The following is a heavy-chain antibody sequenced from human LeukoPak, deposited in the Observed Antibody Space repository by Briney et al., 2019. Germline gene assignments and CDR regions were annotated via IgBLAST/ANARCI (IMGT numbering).Heavy chain of an antibody. J-gene: IGHJ6*03. V-gene: IGHV1-2*02. CDR2: INPNSGGT. D-gene: IGHD3-10*01. Sequence: ASMKVSCKASGYTFTGYYMHWVRQAPGQGLEWMGWINPNSGGTNYAQKFQGRVTMARDTSISTAYMELSRLRSDDTAVYYCARSGPGKYYYYYMDVWGKGTTVTVSS. CDR1: GYTFTGYY. CDR3: ARSGPGKYYYYYMDV.